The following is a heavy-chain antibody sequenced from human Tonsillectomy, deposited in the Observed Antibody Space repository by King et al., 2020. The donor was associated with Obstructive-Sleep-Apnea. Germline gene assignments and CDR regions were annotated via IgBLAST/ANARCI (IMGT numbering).Heavy chain of an antibody. Sequence: VQLVESGGGVVQPGRFLRLACAASGLNFCRYARLCVGHAPGKGLEGVAVIAYVGSNKYYADSVKGRFTISRENSKNTLDLQMNSLRAEDTAVYYCARDSSGSHFDYWGQGTLVTVSS. J-gene: IGHJ4*02. CDR2: IAYVGSNK. V-gene: IGHV3-30-3*01. D-gene: IGHD3-22*01. CDR1: GLNFCRYA. CDR3: ARDSSGSHFDY.